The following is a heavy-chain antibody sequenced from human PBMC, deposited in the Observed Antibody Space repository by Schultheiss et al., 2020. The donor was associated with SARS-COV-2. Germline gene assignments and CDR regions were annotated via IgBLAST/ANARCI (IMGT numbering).Heavy chain of an antibody. CDR1: GGSISTYSYY. D-gene: IGHD3-10*01. CDR3: ARDRGFGESFYGMDV. V-gene: IGHV4-61*01. J-gene: IGHJ6*02. Sequence: SETLSLTCTVSGGSISTYSYYWGWIRQPPGKGLEWIGYIYYSGSTNYNPSLKSRVTISVDTSKNQFSLKLSSVTAADTAVYYCARDRGFGESFYGMDVWGQGTTVTVSS. CDR2: IYYSGST.